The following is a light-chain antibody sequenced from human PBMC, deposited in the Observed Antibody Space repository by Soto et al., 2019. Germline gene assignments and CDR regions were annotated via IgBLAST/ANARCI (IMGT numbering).Light chain of an antibody. CDR3: QTWGTGILV. V-gene: IGLV4-69*01. CDR1: SGHSSYD. Sequence: QPVLTQSPSASASLGASVKLTCTLSSGHSSYDIAWHQQQPEKGPRYLMKLNSDGSHSKGDGIPDRVSGSSSGAERYLTISGLQSEDEADYYCQTWGTGILVFGGGTKLTVL. J-gene: IGLJ2*01. CDR2: LNSDGSH.